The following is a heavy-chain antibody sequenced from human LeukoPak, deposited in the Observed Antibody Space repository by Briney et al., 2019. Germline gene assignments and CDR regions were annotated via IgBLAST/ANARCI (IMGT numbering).Heavy chain of an antibody. V-gene: IGHV1-58*01. D-gene: IGHD3-10*01. CDR1: GFTFTSSA. J-gene: IGHJ3*02. CDR2: IVVGSGDT. CDR3: GADSMPRGVFSYAFDI. Sequence: ASVKVSCKASGFTFTSSAVQWVRQARGQRLEWIGWIVVGSGDTNSAQKFQERVTITRDMSTRTAYMELSSLKSEDTAVYYCGADSMPRGVFSYAFDIWGQGTMVTVSS.